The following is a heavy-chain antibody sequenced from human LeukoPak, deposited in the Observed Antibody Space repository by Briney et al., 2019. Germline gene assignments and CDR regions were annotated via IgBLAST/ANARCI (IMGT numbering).Heavy chain of an antibody. CDR1: GGSISSYY. J-gene: IGHJ6*02. CDR2: IYTSGSN. CDR3: ARDRVTVTTGYYCGMDV. V-gene: IGHV4-4*07. D-gene: IGHD4-17*01. Sequence: AETLSLTRTVSGGSISSYYWSWIRQPAGRGREWIGRIYTSGSNNNTPPLKSRVTMSVDTSKNQFSLKLSSVTAADTAVYYCARDRVTVTTGYYCGMDVWGQGTTVTVSS.